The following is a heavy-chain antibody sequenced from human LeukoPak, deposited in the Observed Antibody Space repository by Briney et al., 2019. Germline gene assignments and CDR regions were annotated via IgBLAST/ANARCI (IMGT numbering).Heavy chain of an antibody. J-gene: IGHJ5*01. D-gene: IGHD2-2*01. CDR3: ARGSSTFDS. V-gene: IGHV3-7*03. Sequence: GGSLRLSCAVSGFTFSSYWMSWVRQAPGKGLEWVANIKEDGTEKYYQDSVKGRFTISRDNAKNSLYLQMNSLRAEDTAVYYCARGSSTFDSWGQGTLVTVSS. CDR1: GFTFSSYW. CDR2: IKEDGTEK.